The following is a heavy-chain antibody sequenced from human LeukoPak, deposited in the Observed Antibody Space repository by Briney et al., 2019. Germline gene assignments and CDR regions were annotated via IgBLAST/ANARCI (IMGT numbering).Heavy chain of an antibody. V-gene: IGHV3-21*01. J-gene: IGHJ4*02. CDR2: ISSSSSYI. Sequence: SGGSLRLSCAASGFTFSSYSMSWVRQAPGKGLEWVSSISSSSSYIYYADSVKGRFTISRDNAKNSLYLQMNSLRAEDTAVYYCARDQAGCFDYWGQGTLVTVSS. CDR1: GFTFSSYS. CDR3: ARDQAGCFDY.